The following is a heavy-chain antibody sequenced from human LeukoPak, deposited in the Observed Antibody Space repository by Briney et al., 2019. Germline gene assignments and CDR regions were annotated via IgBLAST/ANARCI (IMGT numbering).Heavy chain of an antibody. V-gene: IGHV1-2*02. CDR1: GYTFTGYY. Sequence: ASVKVSCKTSGYTFTGYYIHWVRQAPGQGLEWMGWINPNSGDTNYAQKFQGRVSMTGDTSISTAYMELSRLRSDDTAVYYCARCGRMSIFGAAGRTGFDPWGQGTLVIVSS. CDR2: INPNSGDT. J-gene: IGHJ5*02. CDR3: ARCGRMSIFGAAGRTGFDP. D-gene: IGHD3-3*02.